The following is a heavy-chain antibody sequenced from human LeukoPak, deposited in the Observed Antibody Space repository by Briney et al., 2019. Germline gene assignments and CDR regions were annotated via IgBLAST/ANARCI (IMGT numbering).Heavy chain of an antibody. D-gene: IGHD3-10*01. J-gene: IGHJ5*02. CDR3: ARDDYRGVTNFDP. V-gene: IGHV4-59*01. CDR2: ISYSGST. CDR1: GCSISPYF. Sequence: SGTLSLTCPGTGCSISPYFLSWIRQPPGKGREWIGYISYSGSTNNNPSLKSGVTISVDKLKIRCALQRGSVTAADTAVYYCARDDYRGVTNFDPWGQGTLVTVSS.